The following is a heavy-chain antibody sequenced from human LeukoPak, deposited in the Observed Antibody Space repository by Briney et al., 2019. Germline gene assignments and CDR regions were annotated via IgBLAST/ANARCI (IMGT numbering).Heavy chain of an antibody. Sequence: GGSLRLSCAASGFTFSSYGMSWVRQAPGKGLEWVSAISGSGGSTYYADSVKGRFTTSRDNSKNTVYLQMNSLRAEDTAVYYYAKDNTYAFYFYMDVWGKGTTVTVSS. J-gene: IGHJ6*03. CDR1: GFTFSSYG. CDR2: ISGSGGST. D-gene: IGHD2-2*01. V-gene: IGHV3-23*01. CDR3: AKDNTYAFYFYMDV.